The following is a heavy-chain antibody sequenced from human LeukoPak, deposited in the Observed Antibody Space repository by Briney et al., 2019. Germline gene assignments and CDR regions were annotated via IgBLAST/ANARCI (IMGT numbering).Heavy chain of an antibody. CDR2: IYHSGST. D-gene: IGHD6-19*01. Sequence: SETLSLTCAVSGYSISSGYYWGWIRQPPGKGLEWIGSIYHSGSTYYNPSFKGRVTISVDTSKNQFSLKLSSVTAADTAVYYCVGYSSGWYYFDYWGQGTLVTVSS. CDR1: GYSISSGYY. CDR3: VGYSSGWYYFDY. J-gene: IGHJ4*02. V-gene: IGHV4-38-2*01.